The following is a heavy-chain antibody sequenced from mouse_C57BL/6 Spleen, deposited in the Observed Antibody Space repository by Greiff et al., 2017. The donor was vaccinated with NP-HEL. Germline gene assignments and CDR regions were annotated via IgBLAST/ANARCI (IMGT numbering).Heavy chain of an antibody. Sequence: VKLVESGAELVKPGASVKLSCKASGYTFTEYTIHWVKQRSGQGLEWIGWFYPGSGSIKYNEKFKDKATLTADKSSSTVYMELSRLTSEDSAVYFCARHEGDGYYVDYAMDYWGQGTSVTVSS. D-gene: IGHD2-3*01. V-gene: IGHV1-62-2*01. CDR1: GYTFTEYT. CDR2: FYPGSGSI. J-gene: IGHJ4*01. CDR3: ARHEGDGYYVDYAMDY.